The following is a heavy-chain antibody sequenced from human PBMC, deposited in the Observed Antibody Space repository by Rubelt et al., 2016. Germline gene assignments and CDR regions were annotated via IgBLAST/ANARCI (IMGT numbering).Heavy chain of an antibody. V-gene: IGHV3-33*01. D-gene: IGHD3-10*01. CDR3: ARDLTSGYFDH. Sequence: APGKGLEWVAVIWYDGSNKYYADSVKGRFTISRDNSKNTLYLQMNSLRAEDTAVYYCARDLTSGYFDHWGQGTLVTVS. CDR2: IWYDGSNK. J-gene: IGHJ4*02.